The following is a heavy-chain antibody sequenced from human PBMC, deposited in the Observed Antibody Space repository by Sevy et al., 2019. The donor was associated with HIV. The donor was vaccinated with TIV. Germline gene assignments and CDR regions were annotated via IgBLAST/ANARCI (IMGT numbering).Heavy chain of an antibody. CDR2: IIPIFGTK. CDR1: GGTFNKYP. D-gene: IGHD1-26*01. CDR3: ALAAQVTMTVAVGYFEY. J-gene: IGHJ4*02. V-gene: IGHV1-69*13. Sequence: ASVKVSCKAFGGTFNKYPFIWVRQAPGQGLEWMGGIIPIFGTKNYAQKFQGRVTITADEYTNTVYMELSSLTSEDTAGYACALAAQVTMTVAVGYFEYWGQGTLVTVSS.